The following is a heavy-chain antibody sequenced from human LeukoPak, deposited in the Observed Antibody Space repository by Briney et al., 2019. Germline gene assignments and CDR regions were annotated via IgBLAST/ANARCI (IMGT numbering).Heavy chain of an antibody. Sequence: PGGSLRLSCAVSGCTFSSYGMHWVRLAPGKGMGLVAIIWYDCSNKYYADSVKGRFTISRDNSKNTLYLQMNSLRTEDTAVYYCAKDRARFLSSGSVGAIPLDYWGQGALVIVSS. CDR3: AKDRARFLSSGSVGAIPLDY. CDR1: GCTFSSYG. J-gene: IGHJ4*02. CDR2: IWYDCSNK. D-gene: IGHD1-26*01. V-gene: IGHV3-33*06.